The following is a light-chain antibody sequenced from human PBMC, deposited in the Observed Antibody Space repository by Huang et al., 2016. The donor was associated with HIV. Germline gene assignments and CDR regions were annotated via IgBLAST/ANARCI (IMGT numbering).Light chain of an antibody. J-gene: IGKJ1*01. CDR1: QGSSNS. V-gene: IGKV1-NL1*01. CDR2: STS. Sequence: DIQMTQSPSSLSASVGDRVTITCRASQGSSNSLAWYQQKPGKAPKLLLYSTSRLESGVASRFIGSGAGTVYTLTISRLQPEDFAVYHWQKYYSSPPTFGQGTKVEIK. CDR3: QKYYSSPPT.